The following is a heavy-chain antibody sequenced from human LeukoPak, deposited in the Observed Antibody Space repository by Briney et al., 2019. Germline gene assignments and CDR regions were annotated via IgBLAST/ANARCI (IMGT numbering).Heavy chain of an antibody. CDR3: ARERFGELTHTPVFDY. Sequence: SVKVSCKASGGTFSSYAISWVRQAPGQGLEWMGGIIPIFGTANYAQKFQGRVTITADKSTSTAYMELSSLRSEDTAVYYCARERFGELTHTPVFDYWGQGTLVTASS. D-gene: IGHD3-10*01. J-gene: IGHJ4*02. V-gene: IGHV1-69*06. CDR1: GGTFSSYA. CDR2: IIPIFGTA.